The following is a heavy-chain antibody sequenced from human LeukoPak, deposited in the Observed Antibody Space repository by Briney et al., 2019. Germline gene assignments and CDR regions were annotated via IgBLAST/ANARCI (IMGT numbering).Heavy chain of an antibody. V-gene: IGHV3-53*01. J-gene: IGHJ4*02. CDR1: GFTFSNYF. Sequence: GGSLRLSCAASGFTFSNYFMNWVRQAPGKGLEWVSVIYSDGDTCYADSVKGRFIISRDNSKNTLYLQMNSLRAEGTAVYYCARVMGDSSLYDPFDYWGQGTLVTVSS. CDR3: ARVMGDSSLYDPFDY. D-gene: IGHD3-16*02. CDR2: IYSDGDT.